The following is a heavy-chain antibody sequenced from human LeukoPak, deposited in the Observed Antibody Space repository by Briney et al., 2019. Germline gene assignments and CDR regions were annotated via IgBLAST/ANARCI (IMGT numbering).Heavy chain of an antibody. CDR2: INPNSGGT. V-gene: IGHV1-2*02. D-gene: IGHD5-18*01. CDR1: GYTFTGYY. Sequence: ASVKVSCKASGYTFTGYYMHWVRQAPGQGLEWMGWINPNSGGTNYAQKFQGRVTMTRDTSISTAYMELSRLRSDDTAVYYCARERYSYGQRSFDYWDQGTLVTASS. J-gene: IGHJ4*02. CDR3: ARERYSYGQRSFDY.